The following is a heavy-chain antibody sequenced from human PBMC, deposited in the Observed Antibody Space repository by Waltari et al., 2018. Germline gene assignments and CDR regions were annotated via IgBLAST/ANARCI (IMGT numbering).Heavy chain of an antibody. CDR3: ARSIRSGSYPYYFDY. J-gene: IGHJ4*02. Sequence: QVQLQESGPGLVKPSETLSLTCTVSGCSISSYYWCWIRQPPGKGLEWIGYIYYSGSTNYNPSIKSRVTIAVDTSKNQFALKLISVTAADTAVYDSARSIRSGSYPYYFDYWGQGTLVTVSS. V-gene: IGHV4-59*01. CDR2: IYYSGST. CDR1: GCSISSYY. D-gene: IGHD1-26*01.